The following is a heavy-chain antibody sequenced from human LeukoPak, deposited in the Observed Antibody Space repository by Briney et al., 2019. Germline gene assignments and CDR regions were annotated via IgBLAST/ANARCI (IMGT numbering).Heavy chain of an antibody. CDR2: IYTSGST. V-gene: IGHV4-4*07. CDR1: GGSISSYY. D-gene: IGHD3-10*01. CDR3: ARGIYGSDPSYYYYYYMDV. J-gene: IGHJ6*03. Sequence: PSETLSLTCTVSGGSISSYYWSWIRQPPGKGLEWIGRIYTSGSTNYNPSLKSRVTMSVDTSKNQFSLKLSSVTAADTAVYYCARGIYGSDPSYYYYYYMDVWGKGTTVTISS.